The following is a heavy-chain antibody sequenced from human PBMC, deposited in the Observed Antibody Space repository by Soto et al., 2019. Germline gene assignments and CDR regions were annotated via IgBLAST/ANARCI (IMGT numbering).Heavy chain of an antibody. D-gene: IGHD4-17*01. V-gene: IGHV3-7*01. CDR3: ARLFTVTDTSDAFDI. Sequence: GGSLRLSCAASGFTFSSYWMSWVRQAPGKGLEWVANIKQDGSEKYYVDSVKGRFTISRDNAKNSLFLQMNSLRAEDTAVYYCARLFTVTDTSDAFDIWGQGTMVTVSS. J-gene: IGHJ3*02. CDR2: IKQDGSEK. CDR1: GFTFSSYW.